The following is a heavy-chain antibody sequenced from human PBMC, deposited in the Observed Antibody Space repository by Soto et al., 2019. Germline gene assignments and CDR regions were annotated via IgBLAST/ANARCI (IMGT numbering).Heavy chain of an antibody. J-gene: IGHJ4*02. V-gene: IGHV1-18*01. CDR2: ISAYNYNT. D-gene: IGHD3-16*01. CDR1: GYTCHNYG. CDR3: ARLTGVFRLFLDY. Sequence: ASVKVSCKASGYTCHNYGVNWVRQAPGHGHEWIGRISAYNYNTHYAQNFEGRVTMTPDTSSSTPYMELWSLRSDDTAIPYRARLTGVFRLFLDYWGQGTQLNVSS.